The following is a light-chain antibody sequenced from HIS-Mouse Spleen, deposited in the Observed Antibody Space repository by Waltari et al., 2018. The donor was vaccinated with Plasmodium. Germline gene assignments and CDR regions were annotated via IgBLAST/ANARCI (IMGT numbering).Light chain of an antibody. CDR1: SSDVGGYNY. J-gene: IGLJ2*01. Sequence: QSALTQPPSASGSPGQSVTISCTGTSSDVGGYNYVSWYQQHPGKAPKLWIYEVSKRPSGVPDRFSGSKSGTTASLTVSGLQAEDEADYYCSSYAGSNNLVFGGGTKLTVL. CDR3: SSYAGSNNLV. CDR2: EVS. V-gene: IGLV2-8*01.